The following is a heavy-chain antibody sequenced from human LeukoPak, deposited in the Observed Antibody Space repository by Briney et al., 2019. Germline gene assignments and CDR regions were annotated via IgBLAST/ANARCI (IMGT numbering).Heavy chain of an antibody. CDR1: GFTFSSYA. J-gene: IGHJ4*02. D-gene: IGHD1-14*01. V-gene: IGHV3-23*01. Sequence: PGGSLRLSCAASGFTFSSYAMSWVRQAPGKGLEWVSATSGSGGSTYYADSVKGRFTISRDNSKNTLYLQMNSLRAEDTAVYYCAKDLLVTGSEYYFDYWGQGTLVTVSS. CDR2: TSGSGGST. CDR3: AKDLLVTGSEYYFDY.